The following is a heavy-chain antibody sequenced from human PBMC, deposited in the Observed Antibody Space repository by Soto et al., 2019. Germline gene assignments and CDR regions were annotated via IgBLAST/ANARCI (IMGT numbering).Heavy chain of an antibody. J-gene: IGHJ6*02. CDR1: GGSISSSSYC. CDR2: IYYSGST. Sequence: SETLSLTCTVSGGSISSSSYCWGWLRQPPGKGLEWIGSIYYSGSTYYNPSLKSRVTISVDTSKNQFSLKLSSVTAADTAVYYCARHVGRLAAAGWGNYYYGMDVWGQGTTVTLSS. D-gene: IGHD6-13*01. CDR3: ARHVGRLAAAGWGNYYYGMDV. V-gene: IGHV4-39*01.